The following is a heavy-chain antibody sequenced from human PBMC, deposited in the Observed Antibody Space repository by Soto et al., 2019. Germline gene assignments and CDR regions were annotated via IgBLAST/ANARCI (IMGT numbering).Heavy chain of an antibody. D-gene: IGHD3-10*01. CDR3: TTAHPDRNYYGSGSYYPTWYFDY. J-gene: IGHJ4*01. V-gene: IGHV3-15*07. CDR2: IKSKTDGGTT. CDR1: GFTFSNAW. Sequence: EVQLVESGGGLVKPGGSLRLSCAASGFTFSNAWMNWVRQAPGKGLEWVGRIKSKTDGGTTDYAAPVKGRFTISRDDSKNTLYLQMNSLKTEDTAVYYCTTAHPDRNYYGSGSYYPTWYFDYWGQGTLVTVSS.